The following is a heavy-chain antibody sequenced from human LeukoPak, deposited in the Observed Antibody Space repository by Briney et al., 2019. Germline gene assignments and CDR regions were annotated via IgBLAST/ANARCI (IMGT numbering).Heavy chain of an antibody. V-gene: IGHV3-23*01. J-gene: IGHJ4*02. CDR3: TRLPTDLMDYRLAAAGF. CDR1: EFTFSSYA. CDR2: ISASGDNT. D-gene: IGHD6-13*01. Sequence: GGSLRLSCANSEFTFSSYAMSWVRQAPGKGLEWVSGISASGDNTYYADSVKGRFTISRDDSKNTAYLQMNSLKTEDTAFYYCTRLPTDLMDYRLAAAGFWGQGTLVTVSS.